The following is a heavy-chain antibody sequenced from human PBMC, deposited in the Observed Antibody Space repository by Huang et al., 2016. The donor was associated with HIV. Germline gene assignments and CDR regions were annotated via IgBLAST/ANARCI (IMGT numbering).Heavy chain of an antibody. CDR2: INPTGGTT. D-gene: IGHD6-19*01. J-gene: IGHJ4*02. CDR1: GYTFTTYY. Sequence: QVQLVQSGAEVKKPGASVKMSCKTSGYTFTTYYIHWVRQAPGQGVEWMGVINPTGGTTAYAKNFQGRPTMTRDMSASTVQLELRGLRSEDTAIYYCARGYSNGWYGVLEYWGQGTLVAVSS. V-gene: IGHV1-46*01. CDR3: ARGYSNGWYGVLEY.